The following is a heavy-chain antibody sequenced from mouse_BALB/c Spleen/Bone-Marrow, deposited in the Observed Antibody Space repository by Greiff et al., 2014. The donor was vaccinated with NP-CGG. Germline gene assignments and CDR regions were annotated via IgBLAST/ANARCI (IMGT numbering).Heavy chain of an antibody. CDR3: ARYRYYGSSYAMDY. D-gene: IGHD1-1*01. V-gene: IGHV14-3*02. J-gene: IGHJ4*01. CDR2: IDPANGNT. CDR1: GFNIKDTY. Sequence: VQLQQSGAELVKPGASVKLSCTASGFNIKDTYMHWVMQRPEQGLEWIGRIDPANGNTKYDPKFQGKATITADTSSNTAYLQLSSLTSEDTAVYYCARYRYYGSSYAMDYWGQGTSVPVSS.